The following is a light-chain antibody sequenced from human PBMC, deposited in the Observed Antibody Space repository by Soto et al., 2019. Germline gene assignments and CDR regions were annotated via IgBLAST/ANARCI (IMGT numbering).Light chain of an antibody. CDR1: RSNVGRNS. V-gene: IGLV1-44*01. CDR3: AAWDDSLNAWV. J-gene: IGLJ7*01. Sequence: QSVVTQPPSASQTPGQRVTISCSGSRSNVGRNSVSWYQHVPGTAPKLLIYSHDQRPSGVPDRISASRSGTAASLAISGLRSEDEVFYYCAAWDDSLNAWVFGGGTQLTVL. CDR2: SHD.